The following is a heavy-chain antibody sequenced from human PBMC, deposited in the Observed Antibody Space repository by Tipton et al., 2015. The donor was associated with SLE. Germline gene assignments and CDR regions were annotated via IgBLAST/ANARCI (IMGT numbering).Heavy chain of an antibody. D-gene: IGHD3-16*02. Sequence: RSLRLSCAASGFTFSSYGMHWVRQAPGKGLEWVAVIWYDGSNKYYADSVKGRFTISRDNSKNTLYLQMNSLRAEDTAVYYCARGPYDYIWGSYRGYFDYWGQGTLVTVSS. V-gene: IGHV3-33*01. CDR3: ARGPYDYIWGSYRGYFDY. CDR1: GFTFSSYG. CDR2: IWYDGSNK. J-gene: IGHJ4*02.